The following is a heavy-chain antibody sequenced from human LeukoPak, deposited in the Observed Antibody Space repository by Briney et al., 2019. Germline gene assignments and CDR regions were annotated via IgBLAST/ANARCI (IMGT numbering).Heavy chain of an antibody. D-gene: IGHD3-10*01. Sequence: PGGSLRLSCAASGFTFRSYAMSWVRQASGKGLEWVGRIRSTANGYATAYAASVKGRFTISRDDSKNTAYLQMDSLKTEDTAVYYCTGNYYGSGSYADFDYWGQGTLVTASS. CDR1: GFTFRSYA. V-gene: IGHV3-73*01. CDR3: TGNYYGSGSYADFDY. CDR2: IRSTANGYAT. J-gene: IGHJ4*02.